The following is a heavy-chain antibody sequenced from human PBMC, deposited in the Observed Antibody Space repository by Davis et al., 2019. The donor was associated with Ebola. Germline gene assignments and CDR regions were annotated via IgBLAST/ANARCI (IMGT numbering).Heavy chain of an antibody. J-gene: IGHJ6*02. CDR3: AREPMTTDPLISYYYGMDV. D-gene: IGHD4-17*01. CDR2: IYHSGST. V-gene: IGHV4-30-2*01. CDR1: GGSISSGGYS. Sequence: MPSETLSLTCTVSGGSISSGGYSWSWIRQPPGKGLEWIGYIYHSGSTYYNPSPKSRVTISVDRSKNQFSLKLSSVTAADTAVYYCAREPMTTDPLISYYYGMDVWGQGTTVTVSS.